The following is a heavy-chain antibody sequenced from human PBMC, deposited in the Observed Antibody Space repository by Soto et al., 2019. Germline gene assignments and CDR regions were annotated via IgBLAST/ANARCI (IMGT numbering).Heavy chain of an antibody. J-gene: IGHJ6*02. V-gene: IGHV4-59*01. Sequence: SETLSLTCTVSGGSMSSYYWSWIRQPPGKGLEWIGYIYYSGSTIYNPSLKSRVTISVDTSKNQFSLKLSSVTAADTAVYYCARDMGDILTGGYYGMDVWGQGTTVT. D-gene: IGHD3-9*01. CDR1: GGSMSSYY. CDR3: ARDMGDILTGGYYGMDV. CDR2: IYYSGST.